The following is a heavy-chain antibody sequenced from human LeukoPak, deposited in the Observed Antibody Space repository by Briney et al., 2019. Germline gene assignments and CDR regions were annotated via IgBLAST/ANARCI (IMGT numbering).Heavy chain of an antibody. D-gene: IGHD3-22*01. CDR1: GGSINNYY. CDR3: ARGGGVTYYDSTGYLWYFDY. CDR2: IHSSGGT. V-gene: IGHV4-59*01. Sequence: SETLSLTCTVSGGSINNYYWSWIRQPPGKGLEWIGYIHSSGGTNYNPSLKSRVTLSVDTSKNQFSLKLSSVTAADTAVYYCARGGGVTYYDSTGYLWYFDYWGQGTLVTVSS. J-gene: IGHJ4*02.